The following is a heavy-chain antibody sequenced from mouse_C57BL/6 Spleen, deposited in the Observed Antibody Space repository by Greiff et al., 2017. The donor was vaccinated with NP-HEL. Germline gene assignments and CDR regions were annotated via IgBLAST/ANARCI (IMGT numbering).Heavy chain of an antibody. Sequence: VQLQQSGPELVKPGASVKMSCKASGYTFTDYNMHWVKQSHGKSLEWVGYINPNNGGTNYNQKFKGKATLPVNKSSSTAYMELRSLTSEDTAVYYCAREGANWDEGDAMDYWGQGTSVTVSS. D-gene: IGHD4-1*01. V-gene: IGHV1-22*01. CDR3: AREGANWDEGDAMDY. CDR1: GYTFTDYN. J-gene: IGHJ4*01. CDR2: INPNNGGT.